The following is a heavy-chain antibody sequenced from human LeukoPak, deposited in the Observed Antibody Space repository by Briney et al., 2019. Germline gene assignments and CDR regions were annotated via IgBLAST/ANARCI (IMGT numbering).Heavy chain of an antibody. CDR1: GFTFSSYA. V-gene: IGHV3-30-3*01. Sequence: GRSLRLSCAASGFTFSSYATHWVRQAPGKGLEWVAVISYDGSNKYYADSVKGRFTISRDNSKNTLYLQMNSLRAEDTAVYYCARDRDYDFWSGPEYYGMDVWGQGTTVTVSS. CDR2: ISYDGSNK. J-gene: IGHJ6*02. D-gene: IGHD3-3*01. CDR3: ARDRDYDFWSGPEYYGMDV.